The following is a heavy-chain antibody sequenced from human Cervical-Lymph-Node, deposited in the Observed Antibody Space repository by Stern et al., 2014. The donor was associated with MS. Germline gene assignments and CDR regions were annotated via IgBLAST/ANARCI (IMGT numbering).Heavy chain of an antibody. CDR2: IYYTGST. CDR1: GDSMSSYY. CDR3: ARLSSGWYAY. D-gene: IGHD6-19*01. Sequence: VQLVESGPGLVKPSETLSLTCTVSGDSMSSYYWSWIRQPPGKGLEWIGSIYYTGSTDYNPSLKSRVTISVDTFKNQFSLRLTSVTAADTAVYYCARLSSGWYAYWGQGTLVTVSS. V-gene: IGHV4-59*01. J-gene: IGHJ4*02.